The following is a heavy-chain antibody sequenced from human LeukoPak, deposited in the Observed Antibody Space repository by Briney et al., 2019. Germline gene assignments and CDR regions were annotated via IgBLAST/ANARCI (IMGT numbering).Heavy chain of an antibody. CDR3: ARGAYSNEYPKFDY. J-gene: IGHJ4*02. CDR1: GYSFTTFW. Sequence: GESLKISCKASGYSFTTFWIAWVRQMPGKGLEWMGIIYPADSDTKYSPSFQGQVTISADKSISTAYLQWSSLKASDTATYYCARGAYSNEYPKFDYWGQGTLVTVSS. V-gene: IGHV5-51*01. CDR2: IYPADSDT. D-gene: IGHD5-18*01.